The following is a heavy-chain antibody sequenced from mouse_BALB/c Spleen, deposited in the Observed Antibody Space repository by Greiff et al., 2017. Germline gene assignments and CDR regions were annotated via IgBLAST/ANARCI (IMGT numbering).Heavy chain of an antibody. CDR3: ARGQGGLRQWFAY. CDR2: INPSNGRT. D-gene: IGHD2-2*01. CDR1: GYTFTSYW. J-gene: IGHJ3*01. Sequence: VQLQQPGAELVKPGASVKLSCKASGYTFTSYWMHWVKQRPGQGLEWIGEINPSNGRTNYNEKFKSKATLTVDKSSSTAYMQLSSLTSEDSAVYYCARGQGGLRQWFAYWGQGTLVTVSA. V-gene: IGHV1S81*02.